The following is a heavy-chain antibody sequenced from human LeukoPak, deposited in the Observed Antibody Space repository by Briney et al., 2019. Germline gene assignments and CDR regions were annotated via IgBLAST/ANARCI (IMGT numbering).Heavy chain of an antibody. CDR2: IKPGSGGT. CDR1: GYTFTGYK. V-gene: IGHV1-2*02. Sequence: GASVKVSCKASGYTFTGYKMYWVRQAPGQGLEWMGWIKPGSGGTRYPQQFQGRVTMTRDTSTTTAYMELNSLRSDDTAVYYCARGRGAAAVYYFDYWGQGTLVTVSS. CDR3: ARGRGAAAVYYFDY. D-gene: IGHD6-13*01. J-gene: IGHJ4*02.